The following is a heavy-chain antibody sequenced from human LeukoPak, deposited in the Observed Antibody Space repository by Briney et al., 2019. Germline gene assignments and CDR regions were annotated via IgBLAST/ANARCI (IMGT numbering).Heavy chain of an antibody. J-gene: IGHJ5*02. Sequence: GASVKVPCKASGGTFNTYGIGWVRQAPGQGLEWMGRIIPTLGITNYAQNFQGRVSITADTSTGTVYLDLSTLKSEDAALYYCAYCNTTNCYLTSWGQGTLVTVSS. V-gene: IGHV1-69*04. CDR3: AYCNTTNCYLTS. CDR2: IIPTLGIT. CDR1: GGTFNTYG. D-gene: IGHD2-2*01.